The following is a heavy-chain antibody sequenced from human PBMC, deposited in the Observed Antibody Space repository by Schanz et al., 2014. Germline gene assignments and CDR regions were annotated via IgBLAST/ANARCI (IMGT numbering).Heavy chain of an antibody. CDR3: ARVHHYDPSGWGYFDY. CDR2: IDGKSTTV. V-gene: IGHV3-48*01. Sequence: DLVESGGGLIQRGESLRLSCSASGFSFSSYSMNWVRQAPGKGLEWLSYIDGKSTTVYYADSVKGRFTVSRDSGQNSLYLQMNRLRAEDTAVYYCARVHHYDPSGWGYFDYWGQGALVTVSS. D-gene: IGHD3-22*01. J-gene: IGHJ4*02. CDR1: GFSFSSYS.